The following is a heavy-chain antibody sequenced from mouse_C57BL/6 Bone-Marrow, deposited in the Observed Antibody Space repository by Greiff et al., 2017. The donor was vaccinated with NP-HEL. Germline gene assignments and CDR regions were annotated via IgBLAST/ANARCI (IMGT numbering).Heavy chain of an antibody. CDR1: GYTFPSYW. Sequence: VQLQQPGAELVKPGASVKLSCKASGYTFPSYWMQWVKQRPGQGLEWIGELDPSDSYTHYNQNFKGQAPLTADTSSSTAYLQLSSRTSEDSAVYYCARYYYGSSYWYFDVWGTGTTVTVSS. D-gene: IGHD1-1*01. V-gene: IGHV1-50*01. J-gene: IGHJ1*03. CDR3: ARYYYGSSYWYFDV. CDR2: LDPSDSYT.